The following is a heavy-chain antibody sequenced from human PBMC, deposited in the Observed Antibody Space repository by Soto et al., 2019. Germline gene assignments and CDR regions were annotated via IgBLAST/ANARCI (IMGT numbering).Heavy chain of an antibody. CDR1: GGSFSGYY. J-gene: IGHJ3*02. Sequence: SETLSLTCAAYGGSFSGYYWSWIRQPPGKGLEWIGEINHSGSTNYNPSLKSRVTISVDTSKNQFSLKLSSVTAADTAVYYCAIPSKSSTVTTRAFDIWGQGTMVTVSS. D-gene: IGHD4-17*01. CDR2: INHSGST. CDR3: AIPSKSSTVTTRAFDI. V-gene: IGHV4-34*01.